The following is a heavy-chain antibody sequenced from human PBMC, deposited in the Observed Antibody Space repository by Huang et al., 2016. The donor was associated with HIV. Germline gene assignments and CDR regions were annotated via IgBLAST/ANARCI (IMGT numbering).Heavy chain of an antibody. D-gene: IGHD3-9*01. CDR2: IKADESEK. V-gene: IGHV3-7*01. CDR3: AGPNDIFTV. Sequence: EVQLVESGGGLVQPGGSLRLSCAASGFNFSSYWMSWVRQAPGKGLEWGASIKADESEKYYVDCVKGRFAVSRDRAKNSVFLEMNSLSAEDTAVYYCAGPNDIFTVWGQGALVTVSS. J-gene: IGHJ4*02. CDR1: GFNFSSYW.